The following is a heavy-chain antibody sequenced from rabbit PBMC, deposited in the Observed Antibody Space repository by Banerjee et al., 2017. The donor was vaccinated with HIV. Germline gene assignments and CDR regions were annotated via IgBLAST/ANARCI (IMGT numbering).Heavy chain of an antibody. J-gene: IGHJ4*01. CDR3: ARVNAGSSGYPYYFNL. D-gene: IGHD1-1*01. Sequence: EESGGGLVKPGGTLTLTCKASGIDFSSYYYMCWVRQAPGKGLEWIACIYADGSGYTYYASWAKGRFTISKTSSTTVTLQMTSLTAADTATYFCARVNAGSSGYPYYFNLWGPGTLVTVS. V-gene: IGHV1S40*01. CDR1: GIDFSSYYY. CDR2: IYADGSGYT.